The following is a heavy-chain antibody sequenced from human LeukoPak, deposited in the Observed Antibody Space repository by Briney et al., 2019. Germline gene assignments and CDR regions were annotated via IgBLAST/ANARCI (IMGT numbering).Heavy chain of an antibody. CDR1: NYTFINYG. CDR2: ISPYSGDT. J-gene: IGHJ6*03. Sequence: ASVKVSCKASNYTFINYGISWVRQAPGQGLEWMGWISPYSGDTKYVQKLQGRVTLTTDTSTTTAYMELRSLRSDDTAVYFCARDVVSRTKSGPTILFYYYMDVWGKGTTVTVSS. CDR3: ARDVVSRTKSGPTILFYYYMDV. D-gene: IGHD2-8*02. V-gene: IGHV1-18*01.